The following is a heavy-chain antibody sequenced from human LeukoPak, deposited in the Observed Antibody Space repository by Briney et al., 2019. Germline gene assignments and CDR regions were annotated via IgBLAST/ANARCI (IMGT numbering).Heavy chain of an antibody. J-gene: IGHJ4*02. Sequence: GGSLRLSCVGSGFTFSTFTIHWVRQAPGKGLEWVALMSSDGRDKYYADSVKGRFTVSRDNSKNTLHLQMNSLTAEDTAVYYCARGGIQLRSKLPYHFDSWGQGALVTVSS. V-gene: IGHV3-30*14. D-gene: IGHD5-24*01. CDR1: GFTFSTFT. CDR3: ARGGIQLRSKLPYHFDS. CDR2: MSSDGRDK.